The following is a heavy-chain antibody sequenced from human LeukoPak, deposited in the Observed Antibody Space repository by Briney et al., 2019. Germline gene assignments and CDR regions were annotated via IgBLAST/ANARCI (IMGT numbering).Heavy chain of an antibody. CDR2: ISYDGSNK. CDR1: GFTFSSYA. J-gene: IGHJ4*02. D-gene: IGHD7-27*01. V-gene: IGHV3-30-3*01. CDR3: VCAWVGEDY. Sequence: GGSLRLSCAASGFTFSSYAMHWVRQAPGKGLEWVAVISYDGSNKYYADSVKGRFTISRDNSKNTLYLQMNSLRAEDTAVYYCVCAWVGEDYWGQGTLVTVSS.